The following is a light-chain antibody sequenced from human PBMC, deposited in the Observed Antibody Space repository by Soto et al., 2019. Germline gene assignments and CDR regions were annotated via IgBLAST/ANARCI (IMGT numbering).Light chain of an antibody. V-gene: IGLV2-14*01. Sequence: QSSLTQPAYVSGSPGQSITISCTGTISDVGGYNFVSWYQQHPGKAPKLMISEVSNRPSGVSNRFSGSKSGNTASLTISGLQTEDEADYYCRSYTITTALVFGSGTKVTVL. CDR1: ISDVGGYNF. CDR3: RSYTITTALV. CDR2: EVS. J-gene: IGLJ1*01.